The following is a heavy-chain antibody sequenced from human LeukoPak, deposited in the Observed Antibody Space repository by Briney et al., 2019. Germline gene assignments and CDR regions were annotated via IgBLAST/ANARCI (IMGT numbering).Heavy chain of an antibody. Sequence: PGGSLRLSCAASGFTFSSYCMSWVRQAPGKGLEWVANIKQDGSEKYYVDSVKGRFTISRDNAKNSLYLQMNSLRAEDTAVYYCARGIYSSSWYSNYYYYYMDVWGKGTTVTVSS. J-gene: IGHJ6*03. CDR3: ARGIYSSSWYSNYYYYYMDV. CDR1: GFTFSSYC. D-gene: IGHD6-13*01. V-gene: IGHV3-7*01. CDR2: IKQDGSEK.